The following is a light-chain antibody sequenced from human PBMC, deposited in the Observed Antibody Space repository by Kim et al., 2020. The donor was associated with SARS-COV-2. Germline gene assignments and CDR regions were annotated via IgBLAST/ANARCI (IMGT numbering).Light chain of an antibody. CDR3: CSYACRYPWV. CDR1: SSDVGGYNY. CDR2: VVS. Sequence: QSALTQPRSVSGSPGQSITISCTGTSSDVGGYNYVSWYQQHPGKAPKVMIYVVSKRPSGVPDRFSGTKSCNTASLSISGLQAEDEADYYCCSYACRYPWVFGGGTQLTVL. V-gene: IGLV2-11*01. J-gene: IGLJ3*02.